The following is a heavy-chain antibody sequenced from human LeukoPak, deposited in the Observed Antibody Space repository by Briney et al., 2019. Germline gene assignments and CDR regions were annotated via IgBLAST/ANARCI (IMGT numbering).Heavy chain of an antibody. V-gene: IGHV3-21*01. Sequence: PGGSLRLSCAASGFTFSSYSMNWVRQAPGKGLEWVSSISSSSNYIYYADSVKGRFTISRDNAKNSLYLQMNSLRAEDTAVYYCARERPYGYYDSSGPVSGSHSFDLWGQGTMVTVPS. J-gene: IGHJ3*01. CDR2: ISSSSNYI. CDR1: GFTFSSYS. D-gene: IGHD3-22*01. CDR3: ARERPYGYYDSSGPVSGSHSFDL.